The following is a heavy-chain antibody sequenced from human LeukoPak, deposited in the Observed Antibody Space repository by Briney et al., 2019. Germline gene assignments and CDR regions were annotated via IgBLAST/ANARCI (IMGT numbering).Heavy chain of an antibody. CDR1: GYTFTGYY. CDR2: INPSGGST. V-gene: IGHV1-46*01. CDR3: ARAQSGSGSYAY. D-gene: IGHD1-26*01. Sequence: GASVKVSCKASGYTFTGYYMHWVRQAPGQGLEWMGIINPSGGSTSYAQKSQGRVTMTRDTSTSTVYMELYSLRSEDTAVYYCARAQSGSGSYAYWGQGTLVTVSS. J-gene: IGHJ4*02.